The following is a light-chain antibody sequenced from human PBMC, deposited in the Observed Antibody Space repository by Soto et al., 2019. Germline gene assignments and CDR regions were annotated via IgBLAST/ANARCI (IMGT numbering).Light chain of an antibody. CDR2: GAS. J-gene: IGKJ1*01. CDR1: RTVHSN. V-gene: IGKV3-15*01. Sequence: EIVMTQSPATLSVSPGDRATLSCRASRTVHSNVAWYQHKPGQAPRLLIYGASFRETGVPARFSGSGFGTEFTLSISSLQSEDFAVYYCQQYNDWPRTFGQGTKVDIK. CDR3: QQYNDWPRT.